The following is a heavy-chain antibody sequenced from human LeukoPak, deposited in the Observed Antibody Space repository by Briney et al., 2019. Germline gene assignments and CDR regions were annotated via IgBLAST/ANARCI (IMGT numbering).Heavy chain of an antibody. CDR3: ARSDGYGLVDI. J-gene: IGHJ3*02. V-gene: IGHV4-34*01. Sequence: SGTLSLTCAVYGESFTDYYWSWIRQPPGKTLEWIGSIYSSGSTYYNSSLQSRVIIIIDTPKNHFSLTLSSVTAADTAVYYCARSDGYGLVDIWGQGTMVTVSS. D-gene: IGHD3-10*01. CDR2: IYSSGST. CDR1: GESFTDYY.